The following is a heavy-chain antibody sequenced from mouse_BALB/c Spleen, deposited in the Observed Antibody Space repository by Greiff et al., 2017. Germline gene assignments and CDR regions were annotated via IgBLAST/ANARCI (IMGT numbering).Heavy chain of an antibody. V-gene: IGHV1-39*01. CDR2: IDPYYGGT. J-gene: IGHJ4*01. CDR3: ARGYYGSSFYAMDY. CDR1: GYSFTGYN. Sequence: EVQLQQSGTVLARPGASVKISCKASGYSFTGYNMNWVKQSNGKSLEWIGNIDPYYGGTSYNQKFKGKATLTVDKSSSTAYMQLKSLTSEDSAVYYCARGYYGSSFYAMDYWGQGTSVTVSS. D-gene: IGHD1-1*01.